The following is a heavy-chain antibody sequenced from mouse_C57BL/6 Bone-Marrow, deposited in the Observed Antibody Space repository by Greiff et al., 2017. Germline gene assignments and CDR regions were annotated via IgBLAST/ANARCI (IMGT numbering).Heavy chain of an antibody. CDR3: ARQMAHWYFDV. D-gene: IGHD2-3*01. J-gene: IGHJ1*03. CDR1: GYAFSSYW. Sequence: VQLQQSGAELVKPGASVKISCKASGYAFSSYWMNWVKQRPGKGLEWIGQIYPGDGDTNYNGKFKGKATLTADTSSSTAYMQLSRLTSEDSAVYFCARQMAHWYFDVWGTGTTVTVSS. CDR2: IYPGDGDT. V-gene: IGHV1-80*01.